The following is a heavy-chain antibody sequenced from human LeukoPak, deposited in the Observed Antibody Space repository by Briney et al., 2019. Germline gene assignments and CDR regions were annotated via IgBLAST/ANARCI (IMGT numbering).Heavy chain of an antibody. Sequence: ASVKVSCKASGGTFTSYAISWVRQAPGQGLEWMGWISAYNGNTNYAQKLQGRVTMTRDTSISTAYMELSSLRSEDTAVYYCASPLDYYDSSGYSRAFDIWGQGTMVTVSS. CDR3: ASPLDYYDSSGYSRAFDI. CDR1: GGTFTSYA. V-gene: IGHV1-18*01. D-gene: IGHD3-22*01. CDR2: ISAYNGNT. J-gene: IGHJ3*02.